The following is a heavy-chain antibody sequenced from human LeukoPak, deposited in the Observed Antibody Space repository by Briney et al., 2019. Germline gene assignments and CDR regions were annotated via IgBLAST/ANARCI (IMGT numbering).Heavy chain of an antibody. J-gene: IGHJ4*02. V-gene: IGHV3-33*01. CDR3: AREVVTDFDY. D-gene: IGHD3-22*01. CDR2: IWYDGSNK. CDR1: GFTFSSYG. Sequence: GGSLRLSCAASGFTFSSYGMHWVRQAPGKGLEWVAVIWYDGSNKYYADSVKGRFTISRDNAKNSLYLQMNSLRAEDTAVYYCAREVVTDFDYWGQGTLVTVSS.